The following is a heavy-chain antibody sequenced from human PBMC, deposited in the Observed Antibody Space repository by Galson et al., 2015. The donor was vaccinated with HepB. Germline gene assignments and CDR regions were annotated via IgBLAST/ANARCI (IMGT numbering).Heavy chain of an antibody. D-gene: IGHD3-16*01. CDR3: ARGVIITFRPSMFDL. Sequence: QSGAEVTKSGESLKISCKVSGTTFSNYWIGWVRQMPGKGLEWVGIIYPTDSTTRYSPSFQGQVSISADKSISTAYLHWSRLKASDTAMYYCARGVIITFRPSMFDLWGQGTMVTVSS. V-gene: IGHV5-51*01. CDR1: GTTFSNYW. J-gene: IGHJ3*01. CDR2: IYPTDSTT.